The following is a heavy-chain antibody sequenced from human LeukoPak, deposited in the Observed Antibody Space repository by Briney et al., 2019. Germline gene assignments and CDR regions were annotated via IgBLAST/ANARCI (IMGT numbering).Heavy chain of an antibody. CDR1: GYSFTSYW. CDR3: ARHLERGYYYYYMDV. V-gene: IGHV5-51*01. CDR2: IYPGDSDT. J-gene: IGHJ6*03. Sequence: GESLKISCKGSGYSFTSYWIGWVRQMPGKGLEWMGIIYPGDSDTRYSPSFQGHVTISADKSISTAYLQWSSLKASDTAMYYCARHLERGYYYYYMDVWGKGTTVTVSS.